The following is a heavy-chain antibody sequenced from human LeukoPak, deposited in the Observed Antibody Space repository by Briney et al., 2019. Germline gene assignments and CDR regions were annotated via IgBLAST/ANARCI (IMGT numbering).Heavy chain of an antibody. J-gene: IGHJ4*02. CDR3: AKEIYCGGDCYRPIDY. V-gene: IGHV3-23*01. D-gene: IGHD2-21*02. CDR2: ISDSGGRT. Sequence: GGSLRLSCAASGFTFGSYAMSWVRQPPGKGLEWVSGISDSGGRTYYADSVKGRFTISRDDSKNTLYLQMNSLRAEDTAVYYCAKEIYCGGDCYRPIDYWGQGTLVTVSS. CDR1: GFTFGSYA.